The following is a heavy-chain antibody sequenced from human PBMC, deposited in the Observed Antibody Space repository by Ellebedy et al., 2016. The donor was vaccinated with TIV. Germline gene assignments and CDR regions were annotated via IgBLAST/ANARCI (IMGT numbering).Heavy chain of an antibody. Sequence: GESLKISCKVSGSSFTSSWIDWVRQMPGKGLGCMGIIYPGDSDTRYSPSFQGQVTISADKSISTAYLQWSSLKASDTAMYYCARSRDYYFDYWGQGTLVTVSS. CDR3: ARSRDYYFDY. V-gene: IGHV5-51*01. J-gene: IGHJ4*02. CDR2: IYPGDSDT. CDR1: GSSFTSSW.